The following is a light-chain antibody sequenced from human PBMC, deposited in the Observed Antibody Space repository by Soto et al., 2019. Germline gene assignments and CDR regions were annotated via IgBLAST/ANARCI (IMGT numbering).Light chain of an antibody. J-gene: IGKJ1*01. CDR1: QSVSSY. CDR2: DAS. V-gene: IGKV3-11*01. CDR3: QQRSNWPKT. Sequence: EIVLTQSPATLSLSPGERATLSCRASQSVSSYLAWYQQKPGQAPRLLIYDASNRATGIPARFSGSGSGTDFTLTISSLEPEDFAFYYCQQRSNWPKTFGQWTKVEIK.